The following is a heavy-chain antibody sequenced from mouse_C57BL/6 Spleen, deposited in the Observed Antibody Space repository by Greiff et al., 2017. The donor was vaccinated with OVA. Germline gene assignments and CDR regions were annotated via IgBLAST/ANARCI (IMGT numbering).Heavy chain of an antibody. V-gene: IGHV3-6*01. CDR2: ISYDGSN. J-gene: IGHJ4*01. Sequence: EVKLVESGPGLVKPSQSLSLTCSVTGYSITSGYYWNWIRQFPGNKLEWMGYISYDGSNNYNPSLKNRISITRDTSKNQFFLKLNSVTTEDTATYYCAREGTTVVATDYYAMDYWGQGTSVTVSS. CDR1: GYSITSGYY. D-gene: IGHD1-1*01. CDR3: AREGTTVVATDYYAMDY.